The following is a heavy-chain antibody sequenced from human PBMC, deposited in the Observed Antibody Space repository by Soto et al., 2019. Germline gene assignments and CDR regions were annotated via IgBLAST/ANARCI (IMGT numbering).Heavy chain of an antibody. CDR1: VGSISGYY. CDR2: TYYGWNT. V-gene: IGHV4-59*01. Sequence: SETLSVACSFSVGSISGYYWGWIRQPPGKGLEWIGYTYYGWNTNYNPSLKGRVTISVDTSKNQFSLKLISVTAADTAVYYCARDREYYDSSGLYFDYWGQGTLVTVSS. CDR3: ARDREYYDSSGLYFDY. D-gene: IGHD3-22*01. J-gene: IGHJ4*02.